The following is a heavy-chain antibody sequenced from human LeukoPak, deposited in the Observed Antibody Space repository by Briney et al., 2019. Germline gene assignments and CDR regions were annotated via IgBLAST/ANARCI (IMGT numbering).Heavy chain of an antibody. CDR2: INGSGNAT. CDR1: GFTFSTYA. J-gene: IGHJ4*02. CDR3: ARAGTGDY. D-gene: IGHD6-13*01. Sequence: GGSLRLSCAASGFTFSTYAMSWVRQAPGKGLEWVSSINGSGNATYHADSVKGRFTISRDNSKNTLYLQMNSLRAEDTAVYYCARAGTGDYWGQGTLVTVSS. V-gene: IGHV3-23*01.